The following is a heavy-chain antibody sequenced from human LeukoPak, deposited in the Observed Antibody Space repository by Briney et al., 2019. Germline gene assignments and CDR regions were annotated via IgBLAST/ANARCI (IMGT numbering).Heavy chain of an antibody. J-gene: IGHJ4*02. CDR3: CRVHFGGAPAY. Sequence: GGSLRLSCAASGFTFSSYAMHWVRQAPGKGLEWVAVISYDGSNKYYADSVKGRFTISRDNSKNTLYLQMNSLRAEDTAVYYCCRVHFGGAPAYWGRGTLVTVSS. D-gene: IGHD3-16*01. CDR1: GFTFSSYA. CDR2: ISYDGSNK. V-gene: IGHV3-30-3*01.